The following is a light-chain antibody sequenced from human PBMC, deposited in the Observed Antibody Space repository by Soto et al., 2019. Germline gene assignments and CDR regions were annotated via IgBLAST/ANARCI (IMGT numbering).Light chain of an antibody. CDR1: QTISTA. CDR3: QQSYSTPRT. Sequence: DIPMTQSPSSLSASVGDRVTIICRASQTISTALNWYQQKSGKAPKFLISAASRLQSGVPSRFSGSGSGTVFTLTISSLQPEDFATYYCQQSYSTPRTFGQGTKVEIK. V-gene: IGKV1-39*01. J-gene: IGKJ1*01. CDR2: AAS.